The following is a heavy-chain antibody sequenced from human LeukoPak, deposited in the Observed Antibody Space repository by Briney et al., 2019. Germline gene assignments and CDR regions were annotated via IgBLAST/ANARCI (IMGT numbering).Heavy chain of an antibody. CDR1: GFTFSSYD. Sequence: GGALRLSCAASGFTFSSYDMTWVRQAPGRGVEGVSSIRPSGENTYYADSVKGRFTISRDNSKNTLYLQMNSLRAEDTAVYYCACAFGYYYDSSGYLPDYWGQGTLVTVSS. CDR2: IRPSGENT. V-gene: IGHV3-23*01. D-gene: IGHD3-22*01. J-gene: IGHJ4*02. CDR3: ACAFGYYYDSSGYLPDY.